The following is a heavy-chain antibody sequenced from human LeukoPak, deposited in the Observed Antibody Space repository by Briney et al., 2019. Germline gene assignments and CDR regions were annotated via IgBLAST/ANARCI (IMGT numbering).Heavy chain of an antibody. J-gene: IGHJ4*02. CDR3: AREDGSGSYDPFDY. V-gene: IGHV3-33*01. D-gene: IGHD3-10*01. CDR1: GFTISSYG. Sequence: GGSLRLSCAASGFTISSYGMHWDRQAPGKGLEWLAVIWYDGSNKYYADSVKGRFTISRDNSKNTLYLQMNSLRAEDTAVYYCAREDGSGSYDPFDYWGQGTLVTVSS. CDR2: IWYDGSNK.